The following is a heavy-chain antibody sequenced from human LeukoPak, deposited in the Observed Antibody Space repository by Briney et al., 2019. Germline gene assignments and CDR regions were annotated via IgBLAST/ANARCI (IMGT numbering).Heavy chain of an antibody. Sequence: ASVKLSCKASGYTFTSYGISWVRQPPGQVLEWMGSISAYNGNTNYAQTLQGRVIMTTDTSTRTAYMGLRSLRSDDTAVYYCARDRGIYCSVGSCFDDWGQGTLVTVYS. J-gene: IGHJ4*02. V-gene: IGHV1-18*04. D-gene: IGHD2-15*01. CDR1: GYTFTSYG. CDR3: ARDRGIYCSVGSCFDD. CDR2: ISAYNGNT.